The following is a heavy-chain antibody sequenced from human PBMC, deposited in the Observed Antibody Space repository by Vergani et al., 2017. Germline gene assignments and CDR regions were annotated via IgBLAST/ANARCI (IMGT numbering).Heavy chain of an antibody. V-gene: IGHV1-2*02. CDR3: AREGSYCSSTSCYTTPFDY. CDR1: GYTFTGYY. Sequence: QLQLVQSGPEVKKPGASVKVSCKASGYTFTGYYIHWVRQAHGQGLEWMGWNIPISGGTSYAQKFQGRVTLTRDTSKNQFSLKLRSVTAAATAVYYCAREGSYCSSTSCYTTPFDYWGQGTLVTVSS. CDR2: NIPISGGT. D-gene: IGHD2-2*02. J-gene: IGHJ4*02.